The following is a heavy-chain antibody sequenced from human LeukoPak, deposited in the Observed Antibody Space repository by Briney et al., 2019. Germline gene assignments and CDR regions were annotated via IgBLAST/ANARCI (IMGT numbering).Heavy chain of an antibody. V-gene: IGHV3-23*01. CDR1: GFTFSSYA. CDR3: ARDRSSGWYQDAFDI. D-gene: IGHD6-19*01. Sequence: GGSLRLSCAASGFTFSSYAMSWVRQAPGKGLEWVSAISGSGGSTYYADSLKGRFTISRDNAKNSLYLLLNSLRADDTAVYYYARDRSSGWYQDAFDIWGQGTMVTVSS. J-gene: IGHJ3*02. CDR2: ISGSGGST.